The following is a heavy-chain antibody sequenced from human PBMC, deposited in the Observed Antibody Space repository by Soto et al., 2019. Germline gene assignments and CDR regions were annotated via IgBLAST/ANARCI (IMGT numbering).Heavy chain of an antibody. V-gene: IGHV4-30-2*01. CDR3: ARGGVDYYDSSGYYFSPYYFDY. Sequence: PSETLSLTCAVSGGSISSGGYSWSWIRQPPGKGLEWIGYIYHSGSTHYNPSLKSRVTISVDRSKNQFSLKLSSVTAADTAVYYCARGGVDYYDSSGYYFSPYYFDYWGQGTLVTVSS. J-gene: IGHJ4*02. D-gene: IGHD3-22*01. CDR1: GGSISSGGYS. CDR2: IYHSGST.